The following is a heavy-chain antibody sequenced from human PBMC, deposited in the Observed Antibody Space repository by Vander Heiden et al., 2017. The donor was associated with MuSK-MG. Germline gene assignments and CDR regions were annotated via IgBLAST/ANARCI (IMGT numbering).Heavy chain of an antibody. CDR2: INHSGST. CDR3: ARRIVAPTRKLDY. CDR1: AGSFSRYY. V-gene: IGHV4-34*01. D-gene: IGHD5-12*01. J-gene: IGHJ4*02. Sequence: QVQLQQWGAGLLKPSETLSLTCAVYAGSFSRYYWICIRQPPGTGLEWIGEINHSGSTNYNPSRKSRVTITVDTSKNQFSLKLSSVTAAGTAVYYCARRIVAPTRKLDYWGQGTLVTVSS.